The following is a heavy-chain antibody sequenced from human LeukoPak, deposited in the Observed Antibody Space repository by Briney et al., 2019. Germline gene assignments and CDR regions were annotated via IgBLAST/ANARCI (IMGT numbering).Heavy chain of an antibody. J-gene: IGHJ4*02. CDR3: AKLAGATDY. Sequence: GGSLRLSCATSGFTFSSFGMHWVRQAPGKGLEWLAVISFDGSNKYYADSVKGRFTISRDNSKNTLYLQMNSLRAEDTAVYYCAKLAGATDYWGQGTLVTVSS. CDR1: GFTFSSFG. V-gene: IGHV3-30*18. D-gene: IGHD1-26*01. CDR2: ISFDGSNK.